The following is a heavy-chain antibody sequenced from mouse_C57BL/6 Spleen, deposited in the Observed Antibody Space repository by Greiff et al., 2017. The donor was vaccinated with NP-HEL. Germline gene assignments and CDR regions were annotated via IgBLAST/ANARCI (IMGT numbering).Heavy chain of an antibody. J-gene: IGHJ2*01. Sequence: VQLQQSGAELVMPGASVKLSCKASGYTFTSYWMHWVKQRPGQGLEWIGEIDPSDSYTNYNQKFKGKSTLTVDKSSSTAYMQLSSLTSEDSAVYYCARKGIYYGNLFDYWGQGTTLTVSS. CDR1: GYTFTSYW. D-gene: IGHD2-1*01. CDR3: ARKGIYYGNLFDY. V-gene: IGHV1-69*01. CDR2: IDPSDSYT.